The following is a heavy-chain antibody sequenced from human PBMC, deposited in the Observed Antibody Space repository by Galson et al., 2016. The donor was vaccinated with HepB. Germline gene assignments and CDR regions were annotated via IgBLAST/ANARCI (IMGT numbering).Heavy chain of an antibody. Sequence: SETLSLTCTVSGGSVSGTYWSWIRQAPGKGLEWIGCIYRSGHSMSNPSLESRVTISIDTSQNQFSLRLRSVTAADTAVYYCARHFDVLPLGRSLDCWGQGALVTVSS. CDR1: GGSVSGTY. CDR3: ARHFDVLPLGRSLDC. V-gene: IGHV4-59*08. J-gene: IGHJ4*02. CDR2: IYRSGHS. D-gene: IGHD3-10*01.